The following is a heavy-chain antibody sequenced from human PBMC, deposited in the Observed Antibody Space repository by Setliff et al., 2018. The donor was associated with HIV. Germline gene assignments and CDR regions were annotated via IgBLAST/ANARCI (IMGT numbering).Heavy chain of an antibody. Sequence: GASVKVSCKASGYTFSSYGISWVRRAPGQGVEWMGWISAYNGNTNYAQKLQGRVTMTTDTSTSAAYMELRSLRSDDTAVYYCARGYYNFWSGYYDSRFPNPIDAFDIWGQGTMVTVSS. J-gene: IGHJ3*02. D-gene: IGHD3-3*01. V-gene: IGHV1-18*01. CDR3: ARGYYNFWSGYYDSRFPNPIDAFDI. CDR1: GYTFSSYG. CDR2: ISAYNGNT.